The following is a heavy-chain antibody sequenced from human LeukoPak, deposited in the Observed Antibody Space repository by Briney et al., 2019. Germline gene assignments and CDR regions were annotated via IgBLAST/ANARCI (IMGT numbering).Heavy chain of an antibody. Sequence: GGSLRLSCEASGLTFSSYSMNWVRQAPGKGLEWFSSISSSSSYIYYADSVKGRFTISRDNAKNSLYLQMNSLRAEDTAVYYCARVDYVWGSYRYTEAFDYWGQGTLVTVSS. J-gene: IGHJ4*02. D-gene: IGHD3-16*02. V-gene: IGHV3-21*01. CDR3: ARVDYVWGSYRYTEAFDY. CDR2: ISSSSSYI. CDR1: GLTFSSYS.